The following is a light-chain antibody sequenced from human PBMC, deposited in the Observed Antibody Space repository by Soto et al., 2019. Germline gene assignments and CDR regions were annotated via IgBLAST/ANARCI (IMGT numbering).Light chain of an antibody. Sequence: DIQRPQSRSTLSTSVGGRLTINCTASQDINRWLAWYQQKPVKAPKILIYNADTLESGVPSRFSGGGYGTEFILTISSLQPDDFATYYCQQFSLYWAFGQGTKVDNK. J-gene: IGKJ1*01. CDR2: NAD. CDR3: QQFSLYWA. V-gene: IGKV1-5*01. CDR1: QDINRW.